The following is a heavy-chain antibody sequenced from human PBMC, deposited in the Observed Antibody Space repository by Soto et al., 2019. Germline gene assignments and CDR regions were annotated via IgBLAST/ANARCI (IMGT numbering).Heavy chain of an antibody. D-gene: IGHD3-10*01. Sequence: GGSRRTSCVASGFTFSSYTLNWVRQTPGKGLEWVASTTNNSNYISYAASVEGRFTISRDNAKGSLFLHMNSLRAEDTAVYFCATEPPGAGAFNFWGQGTLVTVSS. J-gene: IGHJ3*01. V-gene: IGHV3-21*06. CDR2: TTNNSNYI. CDR3: ATEPPGAGAFNF. CDR1: GFTFSSYT.